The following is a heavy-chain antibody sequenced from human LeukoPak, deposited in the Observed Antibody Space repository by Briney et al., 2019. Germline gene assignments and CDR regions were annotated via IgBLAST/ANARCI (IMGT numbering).Heavy chain of an antibody. V-gene: IGHV3-30*01. J-gene: IGHJ6*03. CDR1: GFTFSSYA. D-gene: IGHD3/OR15-3a*01. CDR3: ARSGRVTYYYYMDV. Sequence: GGSLRLSCAASGFTFSSYAMHWVRQAPGKGLEWVAVISYGGSNKYYADSVKGRFTISRDNSKNTLYLQMNSLRAEDTAVYYCARSGRVTYYYYMDVWGKGTTVTVSS. CDR2: ISYGGSNK.